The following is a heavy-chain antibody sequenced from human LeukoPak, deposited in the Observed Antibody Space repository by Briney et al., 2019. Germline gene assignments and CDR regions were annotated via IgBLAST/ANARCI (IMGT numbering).Heavy chain of an antibody. D-gene: IGHD1-26*01. CDR3: ARGPGSYDQVDY. CDR2: INHSGST. CDR1: GGSFSGYY. J-gene: IGHJ4*02. Sequence: SETLSLTCAVYGGSFSGYYWSWIRQPPGMGLEWIGEINHSGSTNYNPSLKSRVTISVDTSKNQFSLKLSSVTAADTAVYYCARGPGSYDQVDYWGQGTLVTVSS. V-gene: IGHV4-34*01.